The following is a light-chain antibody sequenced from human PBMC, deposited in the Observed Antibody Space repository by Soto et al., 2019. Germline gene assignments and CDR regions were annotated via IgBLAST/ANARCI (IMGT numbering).Light chain of an antibody. V-gene: IGKV2-30*01. CDR1: QSLEYSDGNTY. CDR3: MQGTHGPPGGHT. J-gene: IGKJ2*01. CDR2: KVS. Sequence: DAVMTQAPLSLPVTLGQPASISCRSSQSLEYSDGNTYLNWLQQRPGQSPRRLIYKVSTRNSGVPDRFRGGGSVADLTLKISRVEAEDVEVNYCMQGTHGPPGGHTFGQATKLEIK.